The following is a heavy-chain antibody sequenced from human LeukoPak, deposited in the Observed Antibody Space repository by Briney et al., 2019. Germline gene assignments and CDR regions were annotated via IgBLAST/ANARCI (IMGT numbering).Heavy chain of an antibody. CDR2: IYHSGSP. J-gene: IGHJ5*02. D-gene: IGHD2/OR15-2a*01. Sequence: SEPLSLTCAVYGGSFSGYYWSWIRQPPGKGLEWIGEIYHSGSPNYHPSLKSRVTITVDTSKNQFSLKLSSVTPADTAVDYCARGDVLRLLYPSTRGNWFDPWGQGTLVTVSS. V-gene: IGHV4-34*01. CDR1: GGSFSGYY. CDR3: ARGDVLRLLYPSTRGNWFDP.